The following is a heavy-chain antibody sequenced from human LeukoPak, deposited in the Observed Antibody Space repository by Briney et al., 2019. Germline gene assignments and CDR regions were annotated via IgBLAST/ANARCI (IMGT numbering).Heavy chain of an antibody. CDR2: ISPNSGGT. Sequence: ASVKVSCKASGYTFTGYYMHWVRQAPGQGLEWMGWISPNSGGTNYAQKFQGRVTMTRDTSISTAYMELSRLRSDDTAVYYCARVVKYYDILTGYYTFWFDPWGQGTLVTVSS. CDR1: GYTFTGYY. D-gene: IGHD3-9*01. V-gene: IGHV1-2*02. J-gene: IGHJ5*02. CDR3: ARVVKYYDILTGYYTFWFDP.